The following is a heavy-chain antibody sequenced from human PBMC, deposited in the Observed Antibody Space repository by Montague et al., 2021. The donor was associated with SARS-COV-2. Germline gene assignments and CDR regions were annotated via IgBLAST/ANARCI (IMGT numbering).Heavy chain of an antibody. Sequence: CAISGDSVWSNTAAWNWIRQSPSGGLERLGRTNYRSKWTSDYATXVEGRISIDPDTSKNQFFLHLRSVTPEDTGVYYCVRDTGSAQAGFDAWGQGTLVTVSS. CDR2: TNYRSKWTS. V-gene: IGHV6-1*01. CDR3: VRDTGSAQAGFDA. J-gene: IGHJ4*02. CDR1: GDSVWSNTAA. D-gene: IGHD4-17*01.